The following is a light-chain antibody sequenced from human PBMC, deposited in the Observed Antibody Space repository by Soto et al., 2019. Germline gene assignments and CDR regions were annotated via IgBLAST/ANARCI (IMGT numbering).Light chain of an antibody. Sequence: EIVLTQSPAALSLSPGERATLSCRASQNISSFLAWYQQKPGQAPRLLIYDASNRATGIPARFSGIGSGTDFTLSISSLEPEDFAVYYCQQRSYWLFGPGTKVDIK. CDR3: QQRSYWL. V-gene: IGKV3-11*01. CDR2: DAS. CDR1: QNISSF. J-gene: IGKJ3*01.